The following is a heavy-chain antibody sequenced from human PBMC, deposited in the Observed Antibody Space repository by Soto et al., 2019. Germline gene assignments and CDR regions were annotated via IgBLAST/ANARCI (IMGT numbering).Heavy chain of an antibody. J-gene: IGHJ4*02. V-gene: IGHV4-59*01. CDR1: GGSISNYY. CDR2: MYYSGST. D-gene: IGHD2-15*01. CDR3: SRAGAATLSDY. Sequence: QVQLQESGPGLVKPSETLSLTCTVSGGSISNYYWSWIRQPPGKGLEWIGYMYYSGSTNYNPSLKSRVTISLDTSKNQFPLKLSSVTAADTAVYYCSRAGAATLSDYWGQGTLVTVSS.